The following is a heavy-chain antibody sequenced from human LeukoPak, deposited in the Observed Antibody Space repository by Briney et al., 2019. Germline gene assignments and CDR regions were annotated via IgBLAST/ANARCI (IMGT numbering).Heavy chain of an antibody. CDR3: AREIAARYFDY. J-gene: IGHJ4*02. D-gene: IGHD6-6*01. V-gene: IGHV3-21*01. CDR2: ISSSSSYI. Sequence: GGSLRLSCAASGFTFSSYGMNWVRQAPGKGLEWVSSISSSSSYIYYADSVKGRFTISRDNAKNSLYLQMNSLRAEDTAVYYCAREIAARYFDYWGQGTLVTVSS. CDR1: GFTFSSYG.